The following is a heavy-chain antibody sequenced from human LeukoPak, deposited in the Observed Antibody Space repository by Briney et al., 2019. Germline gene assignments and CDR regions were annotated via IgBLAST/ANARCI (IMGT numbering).Heavy chain of an antibody. Sequence: ASVKVSCKASGYTFTGYYMHWVRQAPGQGLEWMGWINPNSGGTNYAQKFQGRVTMTRDTSISTAYMELSRLRSDDTAVYYCARGVLSTSSWFDPWGQGTQVTVSS. CDR2: INPNSGGT. CDR1: GYTFTGYY. V-gene: IGHV1-2*02. J-gene: IGHJ5*02. CDR3: ARGVLSTSSWFDP. D-gene: IGHD3-16*01.